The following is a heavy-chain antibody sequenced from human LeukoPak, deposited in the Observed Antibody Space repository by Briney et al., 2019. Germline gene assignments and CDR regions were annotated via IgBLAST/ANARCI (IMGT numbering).Heavy chain of an antibody. D-gene: IGHD2-15*01. V-gene: IGHV1-2*02. CDR3: ARGGRYCSGGSCYTLLTFDY. CDR1: GYTFTGYY. J-gene: IGHJ4*02. CDR2: INPNSGGT. Sequence: ASVKVSCKASGYTFTGYYMHWVRQAPGQGLEWMGWINPNSGGTNYAQKFQGRVTMTRDTSISTAYMELSRLRSDDTAVYYCARGGRYCSGGSCYTLLTFDYWGQRTMVTVSS.